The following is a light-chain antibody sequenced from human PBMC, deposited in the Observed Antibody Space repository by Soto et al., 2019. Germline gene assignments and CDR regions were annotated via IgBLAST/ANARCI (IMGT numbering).Light chain of an antibody. Sequence: DIQMTQSPSSLSASVGDRVTITCRAGQSITNYLSWYQQKPGEAPRLLIYAASRLQSGVPSRFSGSGSGTHFTLTISSLQPKDFATYYCQQSYRTPFTFGPGTKVDIK. J-gene: IGKJ3*01. CDR3: QQSYRTPFT. V-gene: IGKV1-39*01. CDR2: AAS. CDR1: QSITNY.